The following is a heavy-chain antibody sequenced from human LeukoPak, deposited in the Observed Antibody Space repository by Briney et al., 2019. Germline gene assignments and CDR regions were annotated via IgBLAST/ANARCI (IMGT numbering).Heavy chain of an antibody. J-gene: IGHJ4*02. Sequence: PSQTLSLTCTVSGGSISSGGYYWSWIRQPPGKGLEWIGYIYYSGSTYYNPSLKSRVTISVDTSKNQFSLKLSSVTAADTAVYYCASFRRTSYQYYFDYWGQGTLVTVSS. D-gene: IGHD2-2*01. V-gene: IGHV4-30-4*01. CDR2: IYYSGST. CDR3: ASFRRTSYQYYFDY. CDR1: GGSISSGGYY.